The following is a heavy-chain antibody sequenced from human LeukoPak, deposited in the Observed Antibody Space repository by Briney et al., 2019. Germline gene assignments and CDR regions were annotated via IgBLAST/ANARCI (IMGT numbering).Heavy chain of an antibody. CDR1: GFTFSSYA. V-gene: IGHV3-23*01. D-gene: IGHD3-10*01. Sequence: GSLRLSCAASGFTFSSYAMSWVRQAPGKGLEWVSVISGSGSNTYYADSVKGRFTISRDNSKNTLYLQMNSLRAEDTAVYYCAKDPPYGSGLRWGQGTLVTVSS. CDR3: AKDPPYGSGLR. J-gene: IGHJ4*02. CDR2: ISGSGSNT.